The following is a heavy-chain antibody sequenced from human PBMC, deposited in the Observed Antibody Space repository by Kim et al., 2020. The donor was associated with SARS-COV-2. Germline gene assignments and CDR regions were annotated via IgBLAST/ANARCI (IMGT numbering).Heavy chain of an antibody. CDR2: ISSSSSYI. CDR1: GFTFSSYS. V-gene: IGHV3-21*01. CDR3: ARESPTYYYYYGMDV. Sequence: GGSLRLSCAASGFTFSSYSMNWVRQAPGKGLEWVSSISSSSSYIYYADSVKGRFTISRDNAKNSLYLQMNSLRAEDTAVCYCARESPTYYYYYGMDVWGQGTTVTVSS. J-gene: IGHJ6*02.